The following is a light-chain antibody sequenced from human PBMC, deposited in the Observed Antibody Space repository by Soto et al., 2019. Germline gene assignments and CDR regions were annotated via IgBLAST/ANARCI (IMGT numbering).Light chain of an antibody. CDR3: PQSYRYPWT. V-gene: IGKV1-39*01. Sequence: DIQMTQSPSSLSASVGDRVTITCRASQSISSYLNWYQQKPRKAPKLLIYAASSLQSGVPSRFSGSGSGTNFTLTISRLQLEDFSTYFCPQSYRYPWTFGQGTKVEIK. CDR1: QSISSY. J-gene: IGKJ1*01. CDR2: AAS.